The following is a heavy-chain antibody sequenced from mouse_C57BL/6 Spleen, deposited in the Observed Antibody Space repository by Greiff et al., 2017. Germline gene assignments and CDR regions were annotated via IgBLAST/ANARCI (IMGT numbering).Heavy chain of an antibody. CDR2: ISSKSSNYAT. V-gene: IGHV10-3*01. CDR1: GFTFNTYA. J-gene: IGHJ3*01. Sequence: EVKLMESGGGLVQPKGSLKLSCAASGFTFNTYAMHWVRQAPGKGLEWVARISSKSSNYATYYADSVKDRFTISRDDSQSMLYLQMNNLKTEDTAMYYCVSNWDLAYWGQGTLVTVSA. CDR3: VSNWDLAY. D-gene: IGHD4-1*02.